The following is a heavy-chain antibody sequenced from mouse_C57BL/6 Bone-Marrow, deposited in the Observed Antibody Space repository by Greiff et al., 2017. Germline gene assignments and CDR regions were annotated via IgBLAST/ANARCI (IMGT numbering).Heavy chain of an antibody. J-gene: IGHJ4*01. Sequence: VQLQQSGAELMKPGASVKLSCKATGYTFTGYWIEWVKQRPGHGLEWIGEILPGSGSTNYNEKFKGKATFTADKSSNTAYMQLSSLTTEDSAIYYCARETMITTIYYYAMDYWGQGTSVTVSS. CDR3: ARETMITTIYYYAMDY. CDR1: GYTFTGYW. V-gene: IGHV1-9*01. D-gene: IGHD2-4*01. CDR2: ILPGSGST.